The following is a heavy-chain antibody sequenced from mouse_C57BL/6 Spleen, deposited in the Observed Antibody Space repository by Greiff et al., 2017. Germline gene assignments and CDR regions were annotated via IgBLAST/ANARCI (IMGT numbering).Heavy chain of an antibody. D-gene: IGHD1-1*01. CDR3: ARGPHYYGSWYFDV. CDR1: GYTFTSYW. Sequence: QVQLKQPGAELVKPGASVKLSCKASGYTFTSYWMHWVKQRPGRGLEWIGRIDPNSGGTKYNEKFKSKATLTVDKPSSTAYMQLSSLTSEDSAVYYCARGPHYYGSWYFDVWGTGTTVTVSS. CDR2: IDPNSGGT. V-gene: IGHV1-72*01. J-gene: IGHJ1*03.